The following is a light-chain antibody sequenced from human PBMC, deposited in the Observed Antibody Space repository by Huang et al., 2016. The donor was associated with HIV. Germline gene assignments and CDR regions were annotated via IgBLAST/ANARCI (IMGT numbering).Light chain of an antibody. Sequence: EIVMTQSPGTLSLSPGERATLSCRPSQSVSSNLAWYQHKPGQAPRLLIYGASTRATGVPARFSGSGSGTEFTLTISSLQSDDFVVYYCQQYQDWPSTFGQGTKVEIK. CDR3: QQYQDWPST. CDR1: QSVSSN. J-gene: IGKJ1*01. CDR2: GAS. V-gene: IGKV3-15*01.